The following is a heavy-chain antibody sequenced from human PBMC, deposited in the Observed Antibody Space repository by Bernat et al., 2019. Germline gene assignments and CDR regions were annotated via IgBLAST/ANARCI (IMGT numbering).Heavy chain of an antibody. CDR1: GYTFTGYY. Sequence: QVQLVQSGAEVKKPGASVKVSCKASGYTFTGYYMHWVRQAPGQGLEWMGWIDPNSGGTNYAQKFQGWVTMTGDTSISTRYMGLSRLRSSDTAVYYFAWSYGSGGSRFDYWGQGTLVTVSS. D-gene: IGHD3-10*01. J-gene: IGHJ4*01. CDR3: AWSYGSGGSRFDY. V-gene: IGHV1-2*04. CDR2: IDPNSGGT.